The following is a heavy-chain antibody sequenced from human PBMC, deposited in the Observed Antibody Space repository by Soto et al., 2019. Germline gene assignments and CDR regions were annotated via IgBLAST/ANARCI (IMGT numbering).Heavy chain of an antibody. D-gene: IGHD3-3*01. CDR3: SKGRAITIFGVIPPFDS. J-gene: IGHJ4*02. CDR1: GFNFSNYA. V-gene: IGHV3-23*01. CDR2: ISGNSGTT. Sequence: EVQLLESGGDFKQPGGSLRLSCEGSGFNFSNYALNWVRQAPGKRLEWVSVISGNSGTTYYAASVKGRFTISRDNSKKTLYLQMTSLRADDTAVYYCSKGRAITIFGVIPPFDSWGQGTLVTVSS.